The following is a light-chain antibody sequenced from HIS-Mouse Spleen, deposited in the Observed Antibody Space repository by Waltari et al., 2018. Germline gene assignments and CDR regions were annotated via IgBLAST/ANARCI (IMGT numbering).Light chain of an antibody. J-gene: IGLJ2*01. CDR2: EDS. V-gene: IGLV3-10*01. CDR1: ALPKNS. CDR3: YSTDSSGNHRV. Sequence: SYELTQPPSVSVSPGPTARITCPGTALPKNSAFWYQQKSGQAPVLVICEDSKRPSGIPERFSGSSSGTMATLTISGAQVEDEADYYCYSTDSSGNHRVFGGGTKLTVL.